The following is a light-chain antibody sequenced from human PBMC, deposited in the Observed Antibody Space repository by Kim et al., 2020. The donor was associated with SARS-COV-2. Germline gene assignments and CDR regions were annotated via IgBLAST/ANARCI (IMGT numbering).Light chain of an antibody. CDR1: QDISNY. CDR3: QQSYTEPLT. CDR2: GAT. Sequence: SVGIRVTITCRTFQDISNYFNWFQHRPGKAPKLLVNGATTLQSGVPSRFSGSGSGTDFSLTLSSLQPEDSATYYCQQSYTEPLTFGQGTKVDIK. V-gene: IGKV1-39*01. J-gene: IGKJ2*01.